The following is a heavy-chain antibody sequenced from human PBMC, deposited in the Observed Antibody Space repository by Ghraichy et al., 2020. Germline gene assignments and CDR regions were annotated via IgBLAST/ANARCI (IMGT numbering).Heavy chain of an antibody. J-gene: IGHJ4*02. V-gene: IGHV3-11*05. D-gene: IGHD4-11*01. CDR1: GFTFSDYY. Sequence: GGSLRLSCAASGFTFSDYYMSWFRQAPGKGLECLSYISGSSTYTNYADSVKGRFTISRDNAKNSLYLQMNSLRAEDTAVYYCATEPRLGPSSGGQGTLVTVSS. CDR3: ATEPRLGPSS. CDR2: ISGSSTYT.